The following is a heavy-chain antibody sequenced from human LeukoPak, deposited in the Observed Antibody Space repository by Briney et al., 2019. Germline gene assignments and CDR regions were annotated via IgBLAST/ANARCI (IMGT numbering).Heavy chain of an antibody. CDR2: IYYSGST. CDR1: GGSISSYY. Sequence: PSETLSLTCTVSGGSISSYYWSWIRQPPGKGLEWIGYIYYSGSTNYNPSLKSRVTISVDTSKSQFSLKLSSVTAADTAVYYCARDSLDSSGYDYWGQGTLVTVSS. CDR3: ARDSLDSSGYDY. J-gene: IGHJ4*02. V-gene: IGHV4-59*12. D-gene: IGHD3-22*01.